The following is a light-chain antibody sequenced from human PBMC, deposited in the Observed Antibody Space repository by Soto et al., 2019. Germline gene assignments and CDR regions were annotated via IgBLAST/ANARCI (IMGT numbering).Light chain of an antibody. Sequence: EIVLTQSPATLSLSPGERATLSCRASQSVSKYLAWYQQKPGQAPRLLIHDASNRATGIPARFSGCGSGTGFTLTISSLEPEDFGVYYCQQRSNWPQITFGGGTKVEIK. CDR1: QSVSKY. V-gene: IGKV3-11*01. CDR2: DAS. J-gene: IGKJ4*01. CDR3: QQRSNWPQIT.